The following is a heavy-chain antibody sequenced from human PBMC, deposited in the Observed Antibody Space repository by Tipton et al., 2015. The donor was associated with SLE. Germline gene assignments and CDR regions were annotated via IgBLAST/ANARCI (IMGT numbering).Heavy chain of an antibody. CDR2: IYTSGST. D-gene: IGHD6-13*01. CDR3: ARAEQQLGDWFDP. CDR1: GGSISSYY. Sequence: TLSLTCTVSGGSISSYYWSWIRQPPGKGLEWIGYIYTSGSTNYNPSLKSRVTISVHTSKNQFSLKLSSVTAADTAVYYCARAEQQLGDWFDPWGQGTLVTVSS. V-gene: IGHV4-59*01. J-gene: IGHJ5*02.